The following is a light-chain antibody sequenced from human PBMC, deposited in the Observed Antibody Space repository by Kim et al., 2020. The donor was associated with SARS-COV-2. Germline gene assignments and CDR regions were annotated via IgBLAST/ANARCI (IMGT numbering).Light chain of an antibody. V-gene: IGKV2-30*01. Sequence: QPASNSCRSSQRLVFRDGKTYLSWCHQRPGQSPRRLIYTVSTRDSVVPDRCSGSGSGTDSTPNSSRVEAEDVGVYYCMQGTHPITFGQGTRLEIK. CDR2: TVS. CDR3: MQGTHPIT. CDR1: QRLVFRDGKTY. J-gene: IGKJ5*01.